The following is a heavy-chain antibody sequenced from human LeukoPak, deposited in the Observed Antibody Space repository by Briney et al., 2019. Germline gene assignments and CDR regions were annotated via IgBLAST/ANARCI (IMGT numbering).Heavy chain of an antibody. CDR1: GGSISSSSYY. CDR3: ARPLYYYDSSGYLY. CDR2: IYYSGST. J-gene: IGHJ4*02. D-gene: IGHD3-22*01. Sequence: SETLSLTCTVSGGSISSSSYYWGWIRQPPGKGLEWIGSIYYSGSTYYSPSLKSRVTISVDTSKNQFSLKLSSVTAADTAVYYCARPLYYYDSSGYLYWGQGTLVTVSS. V-gene: IGHV4-39*01.